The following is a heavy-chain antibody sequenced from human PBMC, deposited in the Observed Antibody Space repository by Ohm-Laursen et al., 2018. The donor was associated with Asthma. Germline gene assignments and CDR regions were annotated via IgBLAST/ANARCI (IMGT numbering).Heavy chain of an antibody. D-gene: IGHD3-10*01. CDR3: AVSIYAYGEGAY. CDR2: IYSDGST. CDR1: GFTVSNTY. J-gene: IGHJ4*02. Sequence: SLRLSCSASGFTVSNTYMSWVRQAPGRGLEWVSIIYSDGSTYYADSVKGRFTISRDNAHNSLYLQMNSLRAEDTAFYYCAVSIYAYGEGAYWGQGTLVTVSS. V-gene: IGHV3-53*01.